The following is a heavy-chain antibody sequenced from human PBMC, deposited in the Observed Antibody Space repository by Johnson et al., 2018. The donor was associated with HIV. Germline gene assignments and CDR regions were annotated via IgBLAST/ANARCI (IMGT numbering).Heavy chain of an antibody. J-gene: IGHJ3*01. CDR2: IKQDGTES. CDR3: ARYPIRDDAFDV. CDR1: AFPFDDHA. V-gene: IGHV3-7*01. Sequence: VQLVESGGGLVKPGGSLRLSCAASAFPFDDHALHWVRQAPGKGLEWVANIKQDGTESYYVDSVKGRFTISRDNAKNSLYLQMNSLRVEDTAVYYCARYPIRDDAFDVWGQGTMVTVSS. D-gene: IGHD5-12*01.